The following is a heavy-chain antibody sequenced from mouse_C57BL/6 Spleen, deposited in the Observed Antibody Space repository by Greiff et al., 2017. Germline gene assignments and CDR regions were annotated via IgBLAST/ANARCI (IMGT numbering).Heavy chain of an antibody. D-gene: IGHD1-1*01. CDR3: ARAGNYCDCSCPCYAMDY. V-gene: IGHV1-72*01. CDR2: IDPDSGGT. J-gene: IGHJ4*01. CDR1: GYTFTSYW. Sequence: VQLQQPGAELVKPGASVKLSCKASGYTFTSYWMHWVKQRPGQGLEWIGRIDPDSGGTKYNEKFKSKATLTVDKASSTAYMQLSSLTSEDSAVXSCARAGNYCDCSCPCYAMDYWGQGTSVTVSS.